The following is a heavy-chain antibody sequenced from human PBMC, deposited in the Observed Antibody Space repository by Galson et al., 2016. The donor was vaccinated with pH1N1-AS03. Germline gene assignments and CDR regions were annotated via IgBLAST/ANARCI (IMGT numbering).Heavy chain of an antibody. CDR2: IYYKGST. Sequence: SETLSLTCTVSGGSVSGYYWSWIRQPPGKGLEWIGYIYYKGSTTYTPSLKSRVTISVDTSKNQFSLKLSSVTAADTAVYYCARDGGSAYGMDVWGQGTTVTVSS. J-gene: IGHJ6*02. D-gene: IGHD2-15*01. CDR3: ARDGGSAYGMDV. CDR1: GGSVSGYY. V-gene: IGHV4-59*02.